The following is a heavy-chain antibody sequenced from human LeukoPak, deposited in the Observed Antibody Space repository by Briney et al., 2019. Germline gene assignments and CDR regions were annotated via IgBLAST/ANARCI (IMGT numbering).Heavy chain of an antibody. CDR2: ISYDGSNK. D-gene: IGHD3-3*01. Sequence: GGSLRLSCAASGSTFSSYGMHWVRQAPGKGLEWVAVISYDGSNKYYADSVKGRFTISRDNSKNTLYLQRNSLRAEDTAVYYCAKDPLADSSLTYYFDYWGQGTLVTVSS. CDR1: GSTFSSYG. V-gene: IGHV3-30*18. CDR3: AKDPLADSSLTYYFDY. J-gene: IGHJ4*02.